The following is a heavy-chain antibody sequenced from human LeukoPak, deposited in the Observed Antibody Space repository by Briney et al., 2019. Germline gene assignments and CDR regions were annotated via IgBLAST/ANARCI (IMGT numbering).Heavy chain of an antibody. V-gene: IGHV3-30*02. J-gene: IGHJ4*02. D-gene: IGHD2-2*01. CDR1: GFTFSSYG. Sequence: GGSLRLSCAASGFTFSSYGMHWVRQAPGKGLEWVAFIRYDGSNKYYADSVKGRFTISRDDSKNTLYLQMNSLRAEDTAVYYCAKEWEHIVVVPAAILDYWGQGTLVTVSS. CDR2: IRYDGSNK. CDR3: AKEWEHIVVVPAAILDY.